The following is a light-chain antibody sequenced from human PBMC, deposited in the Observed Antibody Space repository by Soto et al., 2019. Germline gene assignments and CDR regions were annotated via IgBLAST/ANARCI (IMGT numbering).Light chain of an antibody. CDR3: CSYAGSYTLV. CDR2: DVS. Sequence: QSVLTQPRSVSGSPGQSVTISCTGTSSDVGGYNYVSWYQQHPGKAPKLMIYDVSKRPSGVPDRFSGSKSGNTASLTISGLQADDEADSYCCSYAGSYTLVFGGGTQLTVL. J-gene: IGLJ2*01. CDR1: SSDVGGYNY. V-gene: IGLV2-11*01.